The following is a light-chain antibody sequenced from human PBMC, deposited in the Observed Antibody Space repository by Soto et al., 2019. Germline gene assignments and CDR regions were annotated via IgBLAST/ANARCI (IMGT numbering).Light chain of an antibody. Sequence: QSALTQPPSASGSPGQSVTISCTGTSSDVGGYNYVSWYQQHPGQAPKLMIYEVSKRPSGVPDRFSGSKSGNTASLTVSGLQAEDEADYYCSSYAGSNNPWVFGGGTKVTVL. CDR2: EVS. CDR1: SSDVGGYNY. V-gene: IGLV2-8*01. CDR3: SSYAGSNNPWV. J-gene: IGLJ3*02.